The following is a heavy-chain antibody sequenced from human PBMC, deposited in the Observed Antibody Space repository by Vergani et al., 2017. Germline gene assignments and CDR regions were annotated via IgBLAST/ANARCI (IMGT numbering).Heavy chain of an antibody. CDR1: GFTFSNFG. CDR2: IGKDGINT. CDR3: AKYLRDSTDGLPDS. Sequence: VQLLESGGDLVQPGGSLRLSCAASGFTFSNFGMHWIRQAPGKGLEWLAYIGKDGINTRYRDAVKGRFTVSRDNSKDILYLQMDSLRSEGTALYYCAKYLRDSTDGLPDSWGPGTLVIVSS. V-gene: IGHV3-30*02. D-gene: IGHD2-21*02. J-gene: IGHJ4*02.